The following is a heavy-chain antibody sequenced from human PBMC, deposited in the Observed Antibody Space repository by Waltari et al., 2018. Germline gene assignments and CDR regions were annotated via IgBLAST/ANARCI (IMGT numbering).Heavy chain of an antibody. CDR1: GFTFSSYW. Sequence: EVQLVESGGGLVQPGGSLRLSCAASGFTFSSYWMSWVRQAPGEGLGGVANIKQDGSEKYYVDSVKGRFTISRDNAKNSLYLQMNSLRAEDTAVYYCARETVSTIFGVVILPYYYMDVWGKGTTVTVSS. CDR2: IKQDGSEK. V-gene: IGHV3-7*01. J-gene: IGHJ6*03. CDR3: ARETVSTIFGVVILPYYYMDV. D-gene: IGHD3-3*01.